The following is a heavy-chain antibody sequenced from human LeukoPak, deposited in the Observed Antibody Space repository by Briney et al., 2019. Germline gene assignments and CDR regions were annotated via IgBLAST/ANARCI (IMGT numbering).Heavy chain of an antibody. CDR2: IHYSDSA. V-gene: IGHV4-39*01. CDR1: GGSISNSVYY. Sequence: KPSETLSLTCAVSGGSISNSVYYWAWIRQPPGKGLEYIGNIHYSDSALYNPSLQSRATILVDTSKNQFSLKLSSVTAADTAVYYCARRRAAAGPFDYWGQGTLVTVSS. D-gene: IGHD6-13*01. J-gene: IGHJ4*02. CDR3: ARRRAAAGPFDY.